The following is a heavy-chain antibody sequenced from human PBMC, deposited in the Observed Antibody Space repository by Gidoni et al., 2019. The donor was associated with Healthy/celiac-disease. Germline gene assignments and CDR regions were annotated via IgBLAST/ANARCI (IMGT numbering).Heavy chain of an antibody. CDR1: GYTFTGYY. V-gene: IGHV1-2*04. CDR2: INPNSGGT. CDR3: ARDLSGDGFLEWLSPHYGMDV. J-gene: IGHJ6*02. D-gene: IGHD3-3*01. Sequence: QVQLVQSGAEVKKPGASVKVSCKASGYTFTGYYMHWVRQAPGQGLEWMGWINPNSGGTNYAQKFQGWVTMTRDTSISTAYMELSRLRSDDTAVYYCARDLSGDGFLEWLSPHYGMDVWGQGTTVTVSS.